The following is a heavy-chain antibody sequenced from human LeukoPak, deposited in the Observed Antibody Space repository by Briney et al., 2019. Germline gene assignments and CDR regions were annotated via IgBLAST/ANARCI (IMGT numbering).Heavy chain of an antibody. CDR2: IGHGGGSS. J-gene: IGHJ3*02. D-gene: IGHD6-19*01. CDR1: GFTFSDYY. V-gene: IGHV3-23*01. CDR3: AKALPSGWLHDAFDI. Sequence: GGSLRLSCAASGFTFSDYYMSWIRQTPGKGLEWVSAIGHGGGSSYYAGSVKGRFTISRDNSKNTLYLQMNSLSAEDTAVYYCAKALPSGWLHDAFDIWGQGTMVTVSS.